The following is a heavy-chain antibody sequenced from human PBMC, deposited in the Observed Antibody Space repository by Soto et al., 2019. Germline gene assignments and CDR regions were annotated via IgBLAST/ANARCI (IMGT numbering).Heavy chain of an antibody. D-gene: IGHD3-3*01. Sequence: SETLSLTCTVSGGSISSYYWSWIRQPPGKGLEWIGYMYYGGRTNYNPFLRGRLTISLDTSKNQFSLRLSSVTSADTAVYYCARGLAPTIFGTVPTPNWFDPWGQGTQVTVSS. CDR1: GGSISSYY. V-gene: IGHV4-59*12. CDR3: ARGLAPTIFGTVPTPNWFDP. CDR2: MYYGGRT. J-gene: IGHJ5*02.